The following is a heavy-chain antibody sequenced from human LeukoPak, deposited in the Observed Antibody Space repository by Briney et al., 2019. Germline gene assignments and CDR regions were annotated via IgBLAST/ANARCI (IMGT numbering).Heavy chain of an antibody. Sequence: SETLSLTCAVYGGSFSGYYWSWIRQPPGKGLEWMGEINHSGSTNYNPSLKSRVTISVDTSKNQFSLKLSSVTAADTAVYYCARVHAWIQLWYLKDPHWYFDLWGRGTLVTVSS. J-gene: IGHJ2*01. V-gene: IGHV4-34*01. CDR2: INHSGST. D-gene: IGHD5-18*01. CDR1: GGSFSGYY. CDR3: ARVHAWIQLWYLKDPHWYFDL.